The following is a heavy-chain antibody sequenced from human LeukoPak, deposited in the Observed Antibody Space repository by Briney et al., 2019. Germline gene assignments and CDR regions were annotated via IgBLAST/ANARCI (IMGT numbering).Heavy chain of an antibody. V-gene: IGHV4-4*07. J-gene: IGHJ3*01. CDR3: ASGYFGDAFDV. Sequence: SETLSLTCTVSGGSISSNYWSWIRQPAGKGLEWIGRIYTSGSTNYSPPLKSRVTLSVDTSRNQFSLRLSSVTAADTAVYYCASGYFGDAFDVWGQGTMVTVSS. D-gene: IGHD3-9*01. CDR1: GGSISSNY. CDR2: IYTSGST.